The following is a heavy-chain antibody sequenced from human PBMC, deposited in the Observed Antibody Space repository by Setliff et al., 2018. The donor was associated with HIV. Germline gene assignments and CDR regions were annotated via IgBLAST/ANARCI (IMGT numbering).Heavy chain of an antibody. Sequence: PSETLSLTCTVSGGSISSSSYYWGWIRQSPERGLEWIGSIYRSGSTYYNPSLKTRVGLSVDVSTDHFSLHLTSVTAADTAVYYCARIPISGATFFFDYWGQGALVTVSS. CDR1: GGSISSSSYY. J-gene: IGHJ4*02. CDR3: ARIPISGATFFFDY. V-gene: IGHV4-39*02. D-gene: IGHD1-26*01. CDR2: IYRSGST.